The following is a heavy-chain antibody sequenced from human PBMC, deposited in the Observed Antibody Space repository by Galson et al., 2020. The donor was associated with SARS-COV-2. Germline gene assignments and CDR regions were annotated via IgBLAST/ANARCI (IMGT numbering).Heavy chain of an antibody. Sequence: QLGESLKIPCAAPGFTFSDHHMDWVPQAPGKGLEWVARIRKKFDGKTTEEAASVNGRFTISRDDTRNSLYLQMYSLKTEDTAVYYCANLGTGGYYTWGQGTLVTVSS. CDR3: ANLGTGGYYT. CDR1: GFTFSDHH. D-gene: IGHD3-22*01. J-gene: IGHJ5*02. CDR2: IRKKFDGKTT. V-gene: IGHV3-72*01.